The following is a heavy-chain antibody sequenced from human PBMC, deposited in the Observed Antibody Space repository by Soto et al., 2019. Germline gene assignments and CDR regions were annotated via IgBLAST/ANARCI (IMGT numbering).Heavy chain of an antibody. D-gene: IGHD5-18*01. Sequence: QVQLVQSGAEVKKPGSSVKVSCKASGGTFSSYAISWVRQAPGQGLEWMGVVIPIFGTANYAQKCQGRVTITADESTSTAYMELSSLRSEDTAVYYCASSIDTAMAVYYYYYGMDVWGQGTTVTVSS. CDR3: ASSIDTAMAVYYYYYGMDV. CDR2: VIPIFGTA. J-gene: IGHJ6*02. CDR1: GGTFSSYA. V-gene: IGHV1-69*01.